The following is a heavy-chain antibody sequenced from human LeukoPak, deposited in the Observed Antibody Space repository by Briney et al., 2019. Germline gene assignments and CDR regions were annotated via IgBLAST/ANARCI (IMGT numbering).Heavy chain of an antibody. D-gene: IGHD2-15*01. CDR3: AVLLVVVAATPDY. J-gene: IGHJ4*02. V-gene: IGHV3-21*01. CDR1: GFTVSNNY. CDR2: ISSSSSYI. Sequence: GGSLRLSCAASGFTVSNNYMSWVRQAPGKGLEWVSSISSSSSYIYYADSVKGRFTISRDNAKNSLYLQMNSLRAEDTAVYYCAVLLVVVAATPDYWGQGTLVTVSS.